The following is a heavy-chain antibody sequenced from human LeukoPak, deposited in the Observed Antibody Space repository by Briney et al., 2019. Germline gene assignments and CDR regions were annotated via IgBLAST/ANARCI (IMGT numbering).Heavy chain of an antibody. CDR3: ARDSEGCSGGSCYESYYYGMDV. Sequence: ASVKVSCKASGYTFTSYGISWVRQAPGQGLEWMGWISAYNGNTNYAQKLQGRVTMTTDTSTSTAYMELRSLRSDDTAVYYCARDSEGCSGGSCYESYYYGMDVWGQGTTVTVSS. CDR2: ISAYNGNT. J-gene: IGHJ6*02. D-gene: IGHD2-15*01. CDR1: GYTFTSYG. V-gene: IGHV1-18*01.